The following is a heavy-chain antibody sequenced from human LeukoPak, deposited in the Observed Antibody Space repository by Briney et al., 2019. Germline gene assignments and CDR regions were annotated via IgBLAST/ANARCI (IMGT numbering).Heavy chain of an antibody. D-gene: IGHD6-13*01. V-gene: IGHV4-4*07. J-gene: IGHJ4*02. CDR2: TYTSGST. CDR1: GGSISSYY. CDR3: ARDPRSSWYDY. Sequence: TSETLSLTCTVSGGSISSYYWSWIRQPAGKGLEWIGRTYTSGSTNYNPSLKSRVTMSVDTSKNQFSLKLSSVTAADTAVYYCARDPRSSWYDYWGQGTLVTVSS.